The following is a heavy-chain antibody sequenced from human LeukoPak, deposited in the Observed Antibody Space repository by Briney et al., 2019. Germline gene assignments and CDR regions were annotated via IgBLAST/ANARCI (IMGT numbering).Heavy chain of an antibody. CDR2: INGRDGRT. V-gene: IGHV3-23*01. CDR1: GFTFSSYG. J-gene: IGHJ6*03. CDR3: AKHARITMIPGVQRYYYMDV. D-gene: IGHD3-10*01. Sequence: GGTLRLSFAAPGFTFSSYGMSWVRHAPGKGLEWVSEINGRDGRTNYADSVKGRFTIPGDNSKNTLHLQMNSLRAQDTAVYYCAKHARITMIPGVQRYYYMDVWGKGTTVTISS.